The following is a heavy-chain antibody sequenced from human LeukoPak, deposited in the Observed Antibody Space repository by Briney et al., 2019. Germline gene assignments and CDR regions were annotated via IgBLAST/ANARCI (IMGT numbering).Heavy chain of an antibody. CDR3: ARLEVIPAAFAFYYYYHMDV. D-gene: IGHD2-2*01. CDR2: IYYSGST. V-gene: IGHV4-59*01. CDR1: GDSISSYY. J-gene: IGHJ6*03. Sequence: PSETLSLTCTVSGDSISSYYWSWIRQPPGKGLEWIGYIYYSGSTNYNPSLKSRVTISVDTSKNQFSLKLNSVTAADTAVYYCARLEVIPAAFAFYYYYHMDVWGKGTTVTVSS.